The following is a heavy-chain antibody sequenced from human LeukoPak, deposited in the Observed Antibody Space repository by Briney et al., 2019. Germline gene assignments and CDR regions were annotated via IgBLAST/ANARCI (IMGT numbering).Heavy chain of an antibody. V-gene: IGHV5-51*01. CDR1: GYSFTNYW. CDR2: IYPGDSDT. J-gene: IGHJ5*02. D-gene: IGHD1-26*01. Sequence: GESLKISCKGSGYSFTNYWIAWVRQMPGKGLEWMGLIYPGDSDTRYSPSFQGQVTFSADRSINTAYLQWSSLKASDTAMYYCARLGIVGSTTSWFDPWGQGTLVTVSS. CDR3: ARLGIVGSTTSWFDP.